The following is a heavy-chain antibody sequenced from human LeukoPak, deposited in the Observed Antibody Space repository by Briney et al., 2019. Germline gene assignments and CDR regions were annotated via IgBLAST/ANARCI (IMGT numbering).Heavy chain of an antibody. J-gene: IGHJ4*02. V-gene: IGHV3-23*01. Sequence: GGSLGLSCAASGFTFNSYAMYWVRQAPGKGLEWVSGIFGSGGSAHYADSVKGRFTISRDNSKNTVYLQMDSLRVEDTAVYYCGKTTTGYSSGRYPGWPVDYWGQGTLVTVSS. CDR3: GKTTTGYSSGRYPGWPVDY. CDR2: IFGSGGSA. D-gene: IGHD6-19*01. CDR1: GFTFNSYA.